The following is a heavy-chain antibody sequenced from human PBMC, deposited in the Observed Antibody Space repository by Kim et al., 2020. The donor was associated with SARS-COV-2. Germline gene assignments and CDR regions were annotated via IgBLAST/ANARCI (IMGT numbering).Heavy chain of an antibody. CDR2: ISYDGSNK. CDR1: GFTFSSYG. CDR3: AKDLWGYSSSSLGYYYGMDV. D-gene: IGHD6-6*01. J-gene: IGHJ6*02. V-gene: IGHV3-30*18. Sequence: GGSLRLSCAASGFTFSSYGMHWVRQAPGKGLEWVAVISYDGSNKYYADSVKGRFTISRDNSKNTLYLQMNSLRAEDTAVYYCAKDLWGYSSSSLGYYYGMDVWGQGTTVTVSS.